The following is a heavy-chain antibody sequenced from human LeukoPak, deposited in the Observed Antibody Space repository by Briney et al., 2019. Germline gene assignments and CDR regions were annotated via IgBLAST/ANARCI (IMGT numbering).Heavy chain of an antibody. CDR3: TPVMVEDRGF. D-gene: IGHD2-21*01. J-gene: IGHJ4*02. CDR2: IKSNNDGGTT. Sequence: GGSLRLSCAASGFIFNKAWMNWVRQTPGKGPEWVGRIKSNNDGGTTDYASPVEGRFIISRDDSKNTIYLQMNRLIIDDTAIYYCTPVMVEDRGFWGQGTLVTVSS. CDR1: GFIFNKAW. V-gene: IGHV3-15*01.